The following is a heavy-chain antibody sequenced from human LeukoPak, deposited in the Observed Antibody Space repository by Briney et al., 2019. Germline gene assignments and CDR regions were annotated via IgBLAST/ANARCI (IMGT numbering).Heavy chain of an antibody. CDR2: ISYDGSNK. CDR3: AKANGGGHYYYYGMDV. D-gene: IGHD3-16*01. J-gene: IGHJ6*02. CDR1: GFTFSSYG. Sequence: GGSLRLSCAASGFTFSSYGMHWVRQAPGKGLEWVAVISYDGSNKYYADSVKGRFTISRDNSKNTLYLQMNSLRAEDTAVYYCAKANGGGHYYYYGMDVWGQGTTVTVSS. V-gene: IGHV3-30*18.